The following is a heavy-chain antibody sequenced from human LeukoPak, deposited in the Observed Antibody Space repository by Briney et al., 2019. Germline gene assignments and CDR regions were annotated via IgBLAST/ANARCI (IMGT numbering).Heavy chain of an antibody. J-gene: IGHJ4*02. CDR3: AKFSDY. Sequence: GGSLRLSCAASGFTFSSYAMSWVRQAPGKGLEWVSGISWNSGSIGYADSVKGRFTISRDNAKNSLYLQMNSLRAEDTALYYCAKFSDYWGQGTLVTVSS. CDR2: ISWNSGSI. CDR1: GFTFSSYA. V-gene: IGHV3-9*01.